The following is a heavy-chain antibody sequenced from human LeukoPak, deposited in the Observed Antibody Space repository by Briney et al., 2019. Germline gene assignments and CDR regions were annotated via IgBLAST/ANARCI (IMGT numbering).Heavy chain of an antibody. J-gene: IGHJ4*02. CDR2: IYSGGST. Sequence: GGSLRLSCAASGFTVSSNYMSWVRQAPGKGLEWVSVIYSGGSTYYADSVKGRFTISRDNSKNTLYLQMNSLRAEDTAVYYCTTDRLRSYGSYWGQGTLVTVSS. V-gene: IGHV3-53*01. D-gene: IGHD4-17*01. CDR3: TTDRLRSYGSY. CDR1: GFTVSSNY.